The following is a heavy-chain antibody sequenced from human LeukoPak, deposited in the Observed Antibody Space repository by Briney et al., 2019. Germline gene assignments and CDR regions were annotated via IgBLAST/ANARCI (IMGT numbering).Heavy chain of an antibody. CDR2: IRSSGSPI. Sequence: GGSLRLSCAASGFTFSSYSMNWVCQAPGKGLEWVSYIRSSGSPIYYADSVRGRFTISRDNAKNSLYLQMNSLRDEDTAVYYCVREPDSLDFWGQGTPVTVSS. D-gene: IGHD2-21*02. CDR3: VREPDSLDF. V-gene: IGHV3-48*02. J-gene: IGHJ4*02. CDR1: GFTFSSYS.